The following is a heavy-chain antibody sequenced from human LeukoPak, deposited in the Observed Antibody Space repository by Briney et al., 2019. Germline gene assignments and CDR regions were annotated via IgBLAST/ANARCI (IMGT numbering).Heavy chain of an antibody. CDR2: IIPILGIA. J-gene: IGHJ6*02. V-gene: IGHV1-69*04. CDR3: ARDGDYYDSSGYSNPYYYYGMDV. Sequence: GASVKVSCKASGGTFSSYAISWVRQAPGQGLEWMGRIIPILGIANYAQKFQGRVTITADKFTSTAYMELSSLRSEDTAVYYCARDGDYYDSSGYSNPYYYYGMDVWGQGTTVTVSS. CDR1: GGTFSSYA. D-gene: IGHD3-22*01.